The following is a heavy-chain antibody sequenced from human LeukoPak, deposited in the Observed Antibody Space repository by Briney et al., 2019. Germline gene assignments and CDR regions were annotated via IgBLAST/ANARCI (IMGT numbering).Heavy chain of an antibody. D-gene: IGHD3-10*01. CDR2: IYYSGST. Sequence: SETLSLTCRVSGGSISSGSYYWSWIRQPPGKGPEWIGYIYYSGSTNYNPSLKSRVTISVDTSKIQFSLKLSSVTAADTAVYYCARDALTHGSGIYTDWGQGTLVTVSS. J-gene: IGHJ4*02. V-gene: IGHV4-61*01. CDR1: GGSISSGSYY. CDR3: ARDALTHGSGIYTD.